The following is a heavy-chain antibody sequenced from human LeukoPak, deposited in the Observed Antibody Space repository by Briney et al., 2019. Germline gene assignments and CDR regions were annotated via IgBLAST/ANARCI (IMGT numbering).Heavy chain of an antibody. D-gene: IGHD3-16*02. J-gene: IGHJ4*02. Sequence: SETLSLTCAVYGGSFSGYYWSWIRQPPGKGLEWIGEINHSGSTNHNPSLKSRVTISVDTSKNQFSLKLSSVTAADTAVYYCARVDLRRVTPWGVWGGYRPLDYWGQGTLVTVSS. V-gene: IGHV4-34*01. CDR2: INHSGST. CDR1: GGSFSGYY. CDR3: ARVDLRRVTPWGVWGGYRPLDY.